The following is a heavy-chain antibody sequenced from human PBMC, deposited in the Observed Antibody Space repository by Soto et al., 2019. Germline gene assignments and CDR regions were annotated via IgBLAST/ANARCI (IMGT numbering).Heavy chain of an antibody. J-gene: IGHJ3*02. CDR2: INPNSGGT. Sequence: ASVKVSCKASGYTFTDYYMHWVRQAPGQGLEWMGWINPNSGGTNYAQKFQGWVTMTRDTSISTAYMELSRLRSDDTAVYYCARDRSSVYSSPTDAFDIWGQGTMVTASS. D-gene: IGHD6-13*01. CDR1: GYTFTDYY. V-gene: IGHV1-2*04. CDR3: ARDRSSVYSSPTDAFDI.